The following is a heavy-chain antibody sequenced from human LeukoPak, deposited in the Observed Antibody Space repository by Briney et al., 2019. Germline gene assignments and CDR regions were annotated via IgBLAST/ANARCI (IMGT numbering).Heavy chain of an antibody. CDR1: GGSISSGGYS. CDR2: IYYSGST. Sequence: SETLSLTCAVSGGSISSGGYSWSWIRQPPGKGLEWIGYIYYSGSTNYNPSLKSRVTISVDTSKNQFSLKLSSVTAADTAVYYCARALRTGSSWYKKGGAFDIWGQGTMVTVSS. D-gene: IGHD6-13*01. CDR3: ARALRTGSSWYKKGGAFDI. V-gene: IGHV4-61*08. J-gene: IGHJ3*02.